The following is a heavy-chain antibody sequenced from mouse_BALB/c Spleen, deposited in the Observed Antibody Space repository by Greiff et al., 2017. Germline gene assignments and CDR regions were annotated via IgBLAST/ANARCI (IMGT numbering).Heavy chain of an antibody. CDR1: GFTFTDYY. CDR2: IRNKANGYTT. Sequence: EVHLVESGGGLVQPGGSLRLSCATSGFTFTDYYMSWVRQPPGKALEWLGFIRNKANGYTTEYSASVKGRFTISRDNSQSILYLQMNTLRAEDSATYYCARGGHAWFAYWGQGTLVTLSA. CDR3: ARGGHAWFAY. J-gene: IGHJ3*01. V-gene: IGHV7-3*02.